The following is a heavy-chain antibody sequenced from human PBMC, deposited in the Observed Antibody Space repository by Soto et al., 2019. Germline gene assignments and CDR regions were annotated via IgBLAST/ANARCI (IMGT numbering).Heavy chain of an antibody. J-gene: IGHJ4*02. D-gene: IGHD6-13*01. Sequence: QVELVQSGAEVKQPGASVKVSCKASGYTFSDYDINWVRQVPGPGLEWMAWMNPSTGNTASAQKFQCRVTLTRDTSISTAYMEVRSLTSEDTAIYYCARGFSSYSDFWGPGTLVSVSS. CDR2: MNPSTGNT. V-gene: IGHV1-8*01. CDR3: ARGFSSYSDF. CDR1: GYTFSDYD.